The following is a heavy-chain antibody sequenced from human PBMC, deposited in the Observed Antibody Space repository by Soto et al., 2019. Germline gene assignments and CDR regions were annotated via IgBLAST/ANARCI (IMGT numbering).Heavy chain of an antibody. CDR3: ARDRIYYDFWSGYYSEPFDP. Sequence: QVQLQQWGAGLLKPSETLSLTCAVYGGSFSGYYWSWIRQPRGKGLEWIGEINHSGSTNYNPSLKSRVTISVDTSKNQFSLKLSSVTAADTAVYYCARDRIYYDFWSGYYSEPFDPWGQGTLVTVSS. CDR2: INHSGST. V-gene: IGHV4-34*01. J-gene: IGHJ5*02. D-gene: IGHD3-3*01. CDR1: GGSFSGYY.